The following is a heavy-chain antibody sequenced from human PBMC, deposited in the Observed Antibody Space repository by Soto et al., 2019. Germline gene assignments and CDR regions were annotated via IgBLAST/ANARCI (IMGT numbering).Heavy chain of an antibody. J-gene: IGHJ6*02. CDR3: ARGYAARNYYYYGMDV. CDR2: MNPNSGNT. Sequence: ASVKVSCKASEYTFTSYDINWVRQATGQGLEWMGWMNPNSGNTGYAQKFQGRVTMTRNTSISTAYMELSSLRSEDTAVYYCARGYAARNYYYYGMDVWGQGTTVTVSS. CDR1: EYTFTSYD. D-gene: IGHD6-6*01. V-gene: IGHV1-8*01.